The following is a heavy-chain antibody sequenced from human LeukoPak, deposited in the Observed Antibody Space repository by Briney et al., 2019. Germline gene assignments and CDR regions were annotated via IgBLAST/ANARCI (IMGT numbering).Heavy chain of an antibody. V-gene: IGHV3-21*01. CDR1: GFTFSSYT. J-gene: IGHJ4*02. Sequence: GGSLRLSCAASGFTFSSYTMSWVRQAPGKGLEWVSCIGSRSDYIYSADSVKGRFTISRDNAKNSLYLQMNSLRAEDTAVYYCAREGGLEKPGDYWGQGTLVTVSS. CDR3: AREGGLEKPGDY. CDR2: IGSRSDYI. D-gene: IGHD3-16*01.